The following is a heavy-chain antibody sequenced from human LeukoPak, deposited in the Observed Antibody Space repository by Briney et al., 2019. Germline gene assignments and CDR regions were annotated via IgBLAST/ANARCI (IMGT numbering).Heavy chain of an antibody. CDR3: ARAHNWKYGSFDF. D-gene: IGHD1-7*01. CDR2: ISSSSSYI. V-gene: IGHV3-21*01. J-gene: IGHJ4*02. Sequence: PGGSLRLSCAASGFTFSSYSMDWVRQAPGKGLEWVSCISSSSSYIYYADSVKGRFTISRDNAKNSLYLQMNSLRAEDTAVYYCARAHNWKYGSFDFWGQGTLVTVSS. CDR1: GFTFSSYS.